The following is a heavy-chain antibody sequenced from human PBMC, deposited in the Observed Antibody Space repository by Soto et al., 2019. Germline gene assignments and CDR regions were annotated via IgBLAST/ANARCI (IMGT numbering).Heavy chain of an antibody. CDR2: ISGSGGST. Sequence: EVQLLESGGGLVQPGGSLRLSCAASGFTFSSYAMSWVRQAPGKGLEWVSAISGSGGSTYYADSVKGRFTISRVNSKXXXXXXXXXXXXXXXXXXXXXXXXXXQWFDYWGQGTLVTVSS. V-gene: IGHV3-23*01. CDR1: GFTFSSYA. J-gene: IGHJ4*02. CDR3: XXXXXXQWFDY. D-gene: IGHD6-19*01.